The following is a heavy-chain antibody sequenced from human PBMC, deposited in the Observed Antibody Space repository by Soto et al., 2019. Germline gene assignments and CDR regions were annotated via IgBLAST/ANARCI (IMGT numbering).Heavy chain of an antibody. CDR3: TRAAIKGELLDY. J-gene: IGHJ4*02. Sequence: VGSLRLSCAASGFTFNNYGMHWVRQAPGKGLEWVALIWHDGSNKGYADSVKGRFTISRDNSKNTLNLQMNSLRVEDTAVYYCTRAAIKGELLDYWGQGTQVTVSS. CDR2: IWHDGSNK. D-gene: IGHD1-26*01. CDR1: GFTFNNYG. V-gene: IGHV3-33*01.